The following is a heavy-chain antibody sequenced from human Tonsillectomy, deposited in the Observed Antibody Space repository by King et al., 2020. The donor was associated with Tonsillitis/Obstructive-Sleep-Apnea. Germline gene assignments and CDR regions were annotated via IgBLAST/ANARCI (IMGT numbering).Heavy chain of an antibody. CDR2: IYSTGSA. J-gene: IGHJ5*02. V-gene: IGHV4-31*01. Sequence: VQLQESGPGLVKPSQTLSLTCTVSGGSISSGGYYWSWIRQRPGKGLEWIGNIYSTGSAYYNPSFKSLLTISIDTSKNQFSLKLSSVTAADTAVYYCARTDYNDDVAGWFDPWGQGTLVTVSS. CDR1: GGSISSGGYY. CDR3: ARTDYNDDVAGWFDP. D-gene: IGHD4-11*01.